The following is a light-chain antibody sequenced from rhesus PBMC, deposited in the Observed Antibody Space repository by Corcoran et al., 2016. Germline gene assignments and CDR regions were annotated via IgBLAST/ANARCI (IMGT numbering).Light chain of an antibody. Sequence: DIQMTQSPSSLSASAGDRVTITCRASQGISTFLNWYQQKPGKVPKRLIHAASSLDSGVPSRFSGTGSVTEFTLTISSLLPEDFATYYCLQYNISPLTFGGGTKVEIK. CDR3: LQYNISPLT. V-gene: IGKV1-43*01. J-gene: IGKJ4*01. CDR2: AAS. CDR1: QGISTF.